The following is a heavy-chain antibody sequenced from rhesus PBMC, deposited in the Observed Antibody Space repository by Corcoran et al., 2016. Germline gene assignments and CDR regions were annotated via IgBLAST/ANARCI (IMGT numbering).Heavy chain of an antibody. Sequence: QVQLQESGPGLLKPSETLSLTCIVSGDSISANWWSWIRRPPGEGLEWIGEIDGNFRTTKYPPALQSRVTISKDASRNQLSLRVTSVTAADTAVYYCARDPATGYFDYWGQGVLVPVSS. CDR3: ARDPATGYFDY. CDR1: GDSISANW. D-gene: IGHD6-31*01. V-gene: IGHV4-80*01. J-gene: IGHJ4*01. CDR2: IDGNFRTT.